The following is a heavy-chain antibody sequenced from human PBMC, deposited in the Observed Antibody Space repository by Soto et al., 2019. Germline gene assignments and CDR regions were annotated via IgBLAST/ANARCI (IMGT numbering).Heavy chain of an antibody. CDR1: GGSITTNW. CDR2: IYHSGTT. CDR3: AGHIAVHRTRGFDY. Sequence: QVHLQESGPGLVKPSGTLSLTCAVSGGSITTNWWSWVRQPPGKGLEWIGEIYHSGTTNYNPSLRGRVPRSVDKYNNQFSLSLNSVAAANSAMDYCAGHIAVHRTRGFDYWGQGKLVTVSS. D-gene: IGHD6-19*01. V-gene: IGHV4-4*02. J-gene: IGHJ4*02.